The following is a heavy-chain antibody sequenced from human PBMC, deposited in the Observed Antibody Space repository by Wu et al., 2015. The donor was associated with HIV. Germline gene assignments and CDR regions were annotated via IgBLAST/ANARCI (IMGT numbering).Heavy chain of an antibody. D-gene: IGHD3-10*01. J-gene: IGHJ3*02. Sequence: QVQLVQSGAEVKKPGASVKVSCQASGYTFTDYYIHWLRQAPGQGLEWMGWINPNSGGTNYAQKFHGRVTLTRDTSIGTAYMELSGLTSDDTAVYYCARDELFRVDDAFDMWGQGDTGHRLF. V-gene: IGHV1-2*02. CDR1: GYTFTDYY. CDR3: ARDELFRVDDAFDM. CDR2: INPNSGGT.